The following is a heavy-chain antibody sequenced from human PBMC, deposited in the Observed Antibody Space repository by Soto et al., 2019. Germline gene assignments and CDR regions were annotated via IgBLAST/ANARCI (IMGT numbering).Heavy chain of an antibody. CDR3: ARGPVAGTRSNWFDP. CDR1: GGPFSSYG. J-gene: IGHJ5*02. V-gene: IGHV1-18*01. Sequence: ASVKVSCKASGGPFSSYGISWVHQAPGQGLEWMGWISAYNGNTNYAQKLQGRVTMTTDTSTSTAYMELRSLRSDDTAVYYCARGPVAGTRSNWFDPWGQGTLVTVSS. CDR2: ISAYNGNT. D-gene: IGHD6-19*01.